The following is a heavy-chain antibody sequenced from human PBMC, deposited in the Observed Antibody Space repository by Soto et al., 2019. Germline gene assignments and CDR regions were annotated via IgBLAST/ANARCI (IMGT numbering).Heavy chain of an antibody. CDR3: ARDGYSHDRSGYYPKPLDS. Sequence: AASVKVSCKASGYTFTYFGLHWVRQAPGQRLEWMGWINAGNGNTEYSQKFQGRVTITRDTSASTAYMQLSSLRSEDSAVYYCARDGYSHDRSGYYPKPLDSWGQGTLVTVSS. D-gene: IGHD3-22*01. CDR1: GYTFTYFG. J-gene: IGHJ4*02. V-gene: IGHV1-3*01. CDR2: INAGNGNT.